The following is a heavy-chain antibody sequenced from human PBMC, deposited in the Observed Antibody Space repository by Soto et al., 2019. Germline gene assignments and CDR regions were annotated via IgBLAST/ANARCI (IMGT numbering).Heavy chain of an antibody. Sequence: PGGSLRLSCAASGFTFSSYGMHWVRQAPGKGLEWVAVISYDGSNKYYADSVKGRFTISRDNSKNTLYLQMNSLRAEDTAVYYCAKDPGDDNDYGDYFAEYFQHWGQGTLVTVSS. D-gene: IGHD4-17*01. J-gene: IGHJ1*01. CDR2: ISYDGSNK. CDR3: AKDPGDDNDYGDYFAEYFQH. V-gene: IGHV3-30*18. CDR1: GFTFSSYG.